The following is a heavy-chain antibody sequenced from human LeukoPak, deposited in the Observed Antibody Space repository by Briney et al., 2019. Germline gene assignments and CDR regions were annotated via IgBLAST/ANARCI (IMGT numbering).Heavy chain of an antibody. Sequence: SETLSLTCSVSGGSITSYYWTWIRQPPGKGLEWIGFIYYTGSTNYNPSLKSRVTISVDTSKNQFSLKLSSVTAADTAVYYCAGMRITTPTVRTLDYWGQGTLVTVSS. CDR3: AGMRITTPTVRTLDY. CDR2: IYYTGST. D-gene: IGHD1-14*01. V-gene: IGHV4-59*01. J-gene: IGHJ4*02. CDR1: GGSITSYY.